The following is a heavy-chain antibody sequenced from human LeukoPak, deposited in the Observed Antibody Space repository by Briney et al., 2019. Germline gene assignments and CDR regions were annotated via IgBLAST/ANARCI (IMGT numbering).Heavy chain of an antibody. CDR3: AIWVEPGQAAVVTSAGGY. V-gene: IGHV3-48*01. CDR1: GFTLRSYS. CDR2: IHIDGDIE. Sequence: GGSLRLSRRPSGFTLRSYSFNWVRQVPREGLAWVSYIHIDGDIEYYSSSVKSRFTISRDNAKNSLFLQMHSLSVEDTAVYYCAIWVEPGQAAVVTSAGGYWGQGTLVTVSS. D-gene: IGHD2-21*02. J-gene: IGHJ4*02.